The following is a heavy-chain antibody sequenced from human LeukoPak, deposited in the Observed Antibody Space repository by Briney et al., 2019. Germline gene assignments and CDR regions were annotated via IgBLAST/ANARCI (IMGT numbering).Heavy chain of an antibody. J-gene: IGHJ4*02. CDR1: GGSFSGYY. CDR2: INHSGST. Sequence: PSETLSLTCAVYGGSFSGYYWSWLRQPPGKGLEWIGEINHSGSTNYNPSLKSRVTISVDTSKNQFSLKLSSVTAADTAVYYCARAIRGTPRYFDYCGQGTLVTVSS. V-gene: IGHV4-34*01. D-gene: IGHD3-16*01. CDR3: ARAIRGTPRYFDY.